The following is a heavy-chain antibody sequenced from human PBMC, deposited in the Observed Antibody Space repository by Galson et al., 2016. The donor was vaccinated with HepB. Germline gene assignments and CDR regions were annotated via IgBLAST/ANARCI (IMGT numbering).Heavy chain of an antibody. D-gene: IGHD2-15*01. J-gene: IGHJ4*02. CDR3: ARDPGYCGGVGCYHKYFDY. CDR1: GFTFRNFD. Sequence: SLRLSCAASGFTFRNFDMNWVRQAPGKGLEWVSSITSRSGYIYYGDSVKGRFTISRDNAKNSLYLQMNSLRAEDTAVYFCARDPGYCGGVGCYHKYFDYWGRGTLVTVSS. CDR2: ITSRSGYI. V-gene: IGHV3-21*01.